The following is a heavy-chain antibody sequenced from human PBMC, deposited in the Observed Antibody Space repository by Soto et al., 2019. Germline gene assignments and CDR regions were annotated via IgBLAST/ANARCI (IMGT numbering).Heavy chain of an antibody. CDR1: GFSVSSNY. CDR3: ARGRPGYGDYDY. CDR2: IYTDGAT. V-gene: IGHV3-66*01. J-gene: IGHJ4*02. D-gene: IGHD4-17*01. Sequence: PGGSLRLSCAASGFSVSSNYMSWVRQAPGKGLEWVSVIYTDGATFHADFVEGRFTISRDSSENTLSFQMNSLRAGDTAVYYCARGRPGYGDYDYWGQGTLVTVSS.